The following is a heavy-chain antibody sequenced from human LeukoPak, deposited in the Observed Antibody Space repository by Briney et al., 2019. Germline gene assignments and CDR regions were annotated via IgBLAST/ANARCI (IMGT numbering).Heavy chain of an antibody. V-gene: IGHV1-18*01. D-gene: IGHD6-19*01. Sequence: ASVKVSCKASSYTFTSHGISWVRQAPGQGLEWMGWISAYNGNTNYAQKLQGRVTMTTDTSTSTAYMELRSLRSDDTAVYYCARAIAVDRWFDPWGQGTLVTVSS. CDR3: ARAIAVDRWFDP. CDR2: ISAYNGNT. J-gene: IGHJ5*02. CDR1: SYTFTSHG.